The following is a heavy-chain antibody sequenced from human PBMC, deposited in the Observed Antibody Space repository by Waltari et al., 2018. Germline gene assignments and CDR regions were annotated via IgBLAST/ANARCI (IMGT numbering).Heavy chain of an antibody. Sequence: QVQLQESGPGLVKPSQTLSLTCIVPGGSISSGAYYWSWIRQHPGKGLEWIGYISYSGSTYYNPSLKTLVTISVDTSKNHFSLKINSVTAADTAVYYCARVKSSDGKFDYWGQGALVTVSS. D-gene: IGHD3-22*01. CDR1: GGSISSGAYY. J-gene: IGHJ4*02. CDR3: ARVKSSDGKFDY. CDR2: ISYSGST. V-gene: IGHV4-31*01.